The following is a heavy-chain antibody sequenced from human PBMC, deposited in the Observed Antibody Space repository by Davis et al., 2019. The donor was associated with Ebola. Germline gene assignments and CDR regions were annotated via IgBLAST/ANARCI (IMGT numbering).Heavy chain of an antibody. Sequence: GGSLRLSCAASGFTFSSYAMSWVRQAPGKGLEWVSAISGSGGSTYYADSVKGRFTISRDNSKNTLYLQMNSLRAEDTAVYYCAKGGGYCTGGVCYTLDYWGQGTLVTVFS. CDR2: ISGSGGST. CDR3: AKGGGYCTGGVCYTLDY. D-gene: IGHD2-8*02. CDR1: GFTFSSYA. J-gene: IGHJ4*02. V-gene: IGHV3-23*01.